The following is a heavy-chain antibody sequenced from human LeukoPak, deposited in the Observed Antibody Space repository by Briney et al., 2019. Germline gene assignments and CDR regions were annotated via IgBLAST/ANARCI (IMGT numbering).Heavy chain of an antibody. V-gene: IGHV3-53*01. J-gene: IGHJ5*02. D-gene: IGHD1-26*01. Sequence: PGGSLRLSCAASGFTVSINYMSWVRQAPGKGLEWVSVIYSGGSTYYADSVKGRFTISRDNSKNTLYLQMNSLRAEDTAVYYCARKYSGSYDDWFDPWGQGTLVTVSS. CDR1: GFTVSINY. CDR2: IYSGGST. CDR3: ARKYSGSYDDWFDP.